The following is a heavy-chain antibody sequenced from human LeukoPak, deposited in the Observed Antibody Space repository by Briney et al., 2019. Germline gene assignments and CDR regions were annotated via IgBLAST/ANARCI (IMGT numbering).Heavy chain of an antibody. D-gene: IGHD2-2*01. Sequence: GRSLRLSCAASGFTFSSYGMHWVRQAPGKGLEWVAVISYDGSNKYYADSVKGRFTISRDNSKNTLYLQMNSLRAEDTAVYYCAKASTFDYWGQGTLSPSPQ. CDR3: AKASTFDY. V-gene: IGHV3-30*18. CDR1: GFTFSSYG. CDR2: ISYDGSNK. J-gene: IGHJ4*02.